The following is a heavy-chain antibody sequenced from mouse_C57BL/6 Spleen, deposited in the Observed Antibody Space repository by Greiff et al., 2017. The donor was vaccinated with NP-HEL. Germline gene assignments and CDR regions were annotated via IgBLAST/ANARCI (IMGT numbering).Heavy chain of an antibody. CDR2: ISYDGSN. Sequence: ESGPGLVKPSQSLSLTCSVTGYSITSGYYWNWIRQFPGNKLEWMGYISYDGSNNYNPSLKNRISITRDTSKNQFFLKLNSVTTEDTATYYCAREDSSGYEEDYWGQGTTLTVSS. J-gene: IGHJ2*01. CDR3: AREDSSGYEEDY. D-gene: IGHD3-2*02. V-gene: IGHV3-6*01. CDR1: GYSITSGYY.